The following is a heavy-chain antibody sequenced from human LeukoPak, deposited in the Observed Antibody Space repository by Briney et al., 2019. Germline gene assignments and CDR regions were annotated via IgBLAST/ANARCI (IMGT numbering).Heavy chain of an antibody. Sequence: SETLSLTCTVSGGSISSSSYYWGWIRQPPGKGLEWIGSIYYSGSTYYNPSLKSRVTISVDTSKNQFSLKLSSVTAADTAVYYCARGGAARLHFQNWGQGTLVTVSS. J-gene: IGHJ1*01. V-gene: IGHV4-39*07. CDR2: IYYSGST. D-gene: IGHD6-6*01. CDR1: GGSISSSSYY. CDR3: ARGGAARLHFQN.